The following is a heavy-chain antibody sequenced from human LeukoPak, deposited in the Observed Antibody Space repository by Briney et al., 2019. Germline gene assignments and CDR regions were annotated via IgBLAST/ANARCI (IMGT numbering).Heavy chain of an antibody. D-gene: IGHD3-10*01. J-gene: IGHJ4*02. CDR1: GSTFSSNG. CDR2: IPYDGRNT. Sequence: GGSLRLSCAASGSTFSSNGMHWVRQAPGKGLEWVAFIPYDGRNTYYADSVKGRFTISRDTSKNTLYLQMINLRAEDTAVYYCAKESSASYYFDYWGQGTLVTVSS. V-gene: IGHV3-30*02. CDR3: AKESSASYYFDY.